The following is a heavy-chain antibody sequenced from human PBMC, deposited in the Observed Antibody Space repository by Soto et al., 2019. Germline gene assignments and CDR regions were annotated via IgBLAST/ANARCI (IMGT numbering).Heavy chain of an antibody. J-gene: IGHJ6*03. CDR2: IDYSGNI. CDR3: ARAGPSQYYYYMDV. CDR1: GGSITSSGSA. Sequence: PSETLSLTCNASGGSITSSGSAWGWIRQSPGKGLEWIGTIDYSGNIYYIPSLKSRVTISVDTSKNQFSLKLSSVTAADTAVYYCARAGPSQYYYYMDVWDKGTPVTVSS. V-gene: IGHV4-39*07.